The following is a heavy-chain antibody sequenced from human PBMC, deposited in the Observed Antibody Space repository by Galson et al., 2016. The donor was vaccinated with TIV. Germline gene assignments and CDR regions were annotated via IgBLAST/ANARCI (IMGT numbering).Heavy chain of an antibody. Sequence: KVSCKVSGDSLSEIVIHWVRQAPGKGLEWMGGFDPEVQKTIYAQKMQGRVTMTADTSTDTAYVELGSLRLEDTAVYYCATVAWFPGLSLDNWGQGTLVIVSS. CDR2: FDPEVQKT. D-gene: IGHD3-16*02. V-gene: IGHV1-24*01. CDR1: GDSLSEIV. CDR3: ATVAWFPGLSLDN. J-gene: IGHJ4*02.